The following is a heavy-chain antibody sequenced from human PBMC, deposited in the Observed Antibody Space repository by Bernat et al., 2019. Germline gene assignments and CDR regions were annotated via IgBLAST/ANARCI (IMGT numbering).Heavy chain of an antibody. Sequence: QVQLVQSGAEVKKPGASVKVSCKVSGYTLTELSMHWVRQAPGKGLEWMGGFDPEDGETIYAQKFQGRVTMTEEPSTDTAYMELSSLRSEDTAVYYCATDRGVATTNYYYGMDVWGQGTTVTVSS. D-gene: IGHD5-12*01. CDR3: ATDRGVATTNYYYGMDV. CDR1: GYTLTELS. J-gene: IGHJ6*02. V-gene: IGHV1-24*01. CDR2: FDPEDGET.